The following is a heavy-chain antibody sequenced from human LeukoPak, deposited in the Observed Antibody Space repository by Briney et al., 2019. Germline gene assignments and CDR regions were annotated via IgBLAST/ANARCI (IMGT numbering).Heavy chain of an antibody. CDR1: GGSISSYY. CDR2: IYTSGST. J-gene: IGHJ4*02. D-gene: IGHD6-19*01. Sequence: SETLSLTCTVSGGSISSYYWSWIRQPPGKGLEWIGRIYTSGSTNYNPSLKSRVTMSVDTSKNQFSLKLSSVTAADTAVYYCARGSIAVAGWEGDYFDYWGQGTLVTVSS. V-gene: IGHV4-4*07. CDR3: ARGSIAVAGWEGDYFDY.